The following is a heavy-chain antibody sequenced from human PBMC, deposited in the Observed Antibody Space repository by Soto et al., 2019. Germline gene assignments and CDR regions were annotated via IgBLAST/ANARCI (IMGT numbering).Heavy chain of an antibody. CDR1: RFSFRAHG. V-gene: IGHV3-30*18. Sequence: QVQLVESGGGVVQPGRSLRLSCAASRFSFRAHGMHWVRQAPGKGLEWVAFISYDGSNSYYADSVKGRFTISRDNSNDALYFQMSSLRPEDTAVYFCAKDHRNGGSRVDYWGQGTLVTVSS. J-gene: IGHJ4*02. CDR2: ISYDGSNS. D-gene: IGHD2-8*01. CDR3: AKDHRNGGSRVDY.